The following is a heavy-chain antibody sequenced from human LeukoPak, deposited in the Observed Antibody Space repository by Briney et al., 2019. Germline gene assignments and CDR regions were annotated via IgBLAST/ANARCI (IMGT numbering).Heavy chain of an antibody. CDR1: GFTFSSYG. CDR3: AKDGGSGWYFDY. CDR2: IRYDGSNK. J-gene: IGHJ4*02. V-gene: IGHV3-30*02. Sequence: GGSLRLSCAASGFTFSSYGMHWVRQAPGKGLEWVAFIRYDGSNKYYADSVKGRFTISRDNSKNTLHLQMNSLRAEDTAVYYCAKDGGSGWYFDYWGQGTLVTVSS. D-gene: IGHD6-19*01.